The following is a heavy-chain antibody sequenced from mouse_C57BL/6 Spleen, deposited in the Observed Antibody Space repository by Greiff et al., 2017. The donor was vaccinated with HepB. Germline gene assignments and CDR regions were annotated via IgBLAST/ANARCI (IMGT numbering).Heavy chain of an antibody. CDR1: GYAFSSYW. V-gene: IGHV1-80*01. Sequence: LVESGAELVKPGASVKISCKASGYAFSSYWMNWVKQRPGKGLEWIGQIYPGDGDTNYNGKFKGKATLTADKSSSTAYMQLSSLTSEDSAVYFCARSSYYYGSSYFDYWGQGTTLTVSS. CDR3: ARSSYYYGSSYFDY. J-gene: IGHJ2*01. D-gene: IGHD1-1*01. CDR2: IYPGDGDT.